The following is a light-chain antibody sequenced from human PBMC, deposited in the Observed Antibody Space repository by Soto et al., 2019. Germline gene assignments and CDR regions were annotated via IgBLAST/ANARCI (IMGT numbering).Light chain of an antibody. CDR1: SSNIGAGYD. V-gene: IGLV1-40*01. Sequence: QAVVTQPPSVSGAPGQRVTISCTGSSSNIGAGYDVHWYQHLPGTAPKLLIYGNNNRPSGVPDRFSGSKSGTSASLAITGLQAEDEADYYCQSYDSSLSVVVFGGGTKVTVL. CDR3: QSYDSSLSVVV. CDR2: GNN. J-gene: IGLJ2*01.